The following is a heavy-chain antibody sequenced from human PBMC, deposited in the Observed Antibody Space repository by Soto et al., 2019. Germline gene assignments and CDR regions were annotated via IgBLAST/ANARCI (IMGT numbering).Heavy chain of an antibody. CDR3: ARLVHKPRQWYSDY. V-gene: IGHV4-59*08. Sequence: SETLSLTCAVSTDSFTTYYWSWIRQPPGKGLEWIGYIFYTGSTDYNPSLRSRATISVDASKNQFSLRLSAVTAADTAVYYCARLVHKPRQWYSDYWGQGALVTVSS. CDR2: IFYTGST. J-gene: IGHJ4*02. D-gene: IGHD6-19*01. CDR1: TDSFTTYY.